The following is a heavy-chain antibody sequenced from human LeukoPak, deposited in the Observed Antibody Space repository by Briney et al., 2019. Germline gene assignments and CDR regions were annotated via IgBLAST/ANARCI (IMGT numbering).Heavy chain of an antibody. D-gene: IGHD2-21*01. V-gene: IGHV3-7*01. CDR1: GFTFSSYW. CDR3: ARDLFPATSSYYYYYGMDV. J-gene: IGHJ6*02. Sequence: AGGSLRLSCAASGFTFSSYWMSWVRQAPGKGLEWVANIKQDGSEKYYVDSVKGRFTISRDNAKNSLYLQMNSLRAEDTAVYYCARDLFPATSSYYYYYGMDVWGQGTTVTVSS. CDR2: IKQDGSEK.